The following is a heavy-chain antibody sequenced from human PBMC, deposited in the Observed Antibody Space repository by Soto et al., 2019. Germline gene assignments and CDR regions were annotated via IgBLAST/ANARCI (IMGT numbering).Heavy chain of an antibody. CDR3: ARDGDSSGWSFDY. J-gene: IGHJ4*02. CDR2: ISYDGSNK. CDR1: GFTFSSYA. Sequence: PGGSLRLSCAASGFTFSSYAMHWVRQAPGKGLEWVAVISYDGSNKYYADSVKGRFTISRDNSKNTLYLQMNSLRAEDTTVYYCARDGDSSGWSFDYWGQGTLVTVSS. V-gene: IGHV3-30-3*01. D-gene: IGHD6-19*01.